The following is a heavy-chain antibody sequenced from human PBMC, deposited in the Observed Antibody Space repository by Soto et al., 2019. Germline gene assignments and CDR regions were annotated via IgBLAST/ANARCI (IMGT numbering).Heavy chain of an antibody. CDR1: GFIFSSYW. D-gene: IGHD2-15*01. CDR2: INQDENQK. J-gene: IGHJ4*02. V-gene: IGHV3-7*01. Sequence: EVQLVESGGGLVQSGGSLRVSCVASGFIFSSYWMSWVRQAPGKGLEWVANINQDENQKHYVDSVKGRFTISRDNPKNSLYLQMNILRAEDTAVYYCARRFLGYCSDGNCHSRVALFDYWGPGTLVTVSS. CDR3: ARRFLGYCSDGNCHSRVALFDY.